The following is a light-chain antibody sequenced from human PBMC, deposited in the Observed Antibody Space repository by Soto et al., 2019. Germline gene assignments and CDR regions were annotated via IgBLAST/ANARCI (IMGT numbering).Light chain of an antibody. CDR1: QSVSSN. Sequence: EIVLTQSPATLSVSPGDRATLSCRASQSVSSNLAWYQQKPGQTPRLLIYGASTRATGVPPRFSGSRSGTEFTLTISSLQSEDFAVYYCQHTLKWPPTFGQGTKVDIK. CDR2: GAS. CDR3: QHTLKWPPT. J-gene: IGKJ1*01. V-gene: IGKV3-15*01.